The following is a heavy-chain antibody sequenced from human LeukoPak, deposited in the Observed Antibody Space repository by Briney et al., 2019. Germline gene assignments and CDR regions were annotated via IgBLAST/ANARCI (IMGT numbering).Heavy chain of an antibody. Sequence: PSETLSLTCTVSGGSISSYYWSWIRQPPGKGLEWIGYIYYSGSTNYNPSLKSRVTISVDTSKNQFSLKLSSVTAADTAVYYCAGALGYCSGGSCYRRNGLGYWGQGTLVTVSS. J-gene: IGHJ4*02. V-gene: IGHV4-59*08. CDR3: AGALGYCSGGSCYRRNGLGY. CDR1: GGSISSYY. CDR2: IYYSGST. D-gene: IGHD2-15*01.